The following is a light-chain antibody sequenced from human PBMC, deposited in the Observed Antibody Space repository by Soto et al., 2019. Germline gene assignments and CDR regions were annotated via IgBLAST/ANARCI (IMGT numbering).Light chain of an antibody. J-gene: IGKJ3*01. CDR1: QSISSY. CDR3: QQSYSTPPST. CDR2: PQS. Sequence: DIQMTQSPSSLSASVGDRVTIPCRASQSISSYLNGYQQKPGKAPKLLIYPQSSLQSGVPSRFSGSGSGTDFTLTISSLQPEDFATYYCQQSYSTPPSTFGPGTKVDIK. V-gene: IGKV1-39*01.